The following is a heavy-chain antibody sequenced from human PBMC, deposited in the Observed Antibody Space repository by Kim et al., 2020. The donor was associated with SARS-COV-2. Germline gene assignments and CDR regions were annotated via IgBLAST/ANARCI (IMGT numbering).Heavy chain of an antibody. D-gene: IGHD3-10*01. CDR1: GGSISSGGYY. V-gene: IGHV4-31*03. Sequence: SETLSLTCTVSGGSISSGGYYWSWIRQHPGKGLEWIGYIYYSGSTYYNPSLKSRVTISVDTSKNQFSLKLSSVTAADRAVYYCARYYYGSGSYIRYYFDYWGQGTLVTVSS. CDR3: ARYYYGSGSYIRYYFDY. CDR2: IYYSGST. J-gene: IGHJ4*02.